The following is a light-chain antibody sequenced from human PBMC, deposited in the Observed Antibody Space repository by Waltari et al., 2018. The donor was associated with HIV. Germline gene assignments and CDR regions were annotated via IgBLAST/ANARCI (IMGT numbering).Light chain of an antibody. CDR3: QAWDRTTGV. J-gene: IGLJ1*01. CDR1: KMGEKY. V-gene: IGLV3-1*01. CDR2: QDK. Sequence: SFELTQPPSLSVSPGQTANISCSGEKMGEKYVSWYQQKSGQSPVVVIFQDKRRPSGSSERFSGSNSGNTATLTISGTQPIDEADYYCQAWDRTTGVFGTGTKLTVL.